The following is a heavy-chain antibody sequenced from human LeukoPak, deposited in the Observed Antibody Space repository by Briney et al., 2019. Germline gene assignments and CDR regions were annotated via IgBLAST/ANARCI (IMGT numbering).Heavy chain of an antibody. CDR2: INPNSGGT. J-gene: IGHJ4*02. Sequence: GASVKVSCKASGYTFTGYYMHWVRQAPGQGLEWMGWINPNSGGTSYAQKFQGWVTMTRDTSISTAYMEPSRLRSDDTAVYYCARAVDTAMAYFDYWGQGTLVTVSS. CDR3: ARAVDTAMAYFDY. CDR1: GYTFTGYY. D-gene: IGHD5-18*01. V-gene: IGHV1-2*04.